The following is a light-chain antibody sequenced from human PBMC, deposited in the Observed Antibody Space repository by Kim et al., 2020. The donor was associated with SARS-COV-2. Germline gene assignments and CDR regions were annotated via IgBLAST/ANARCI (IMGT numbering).Light chain of an antibody. Sequence: VSVAPGQTASITCSGDKVGDKYTCWYQQRPGQSPVLVIYQDTKRPSGIPERFSGSNSGNTATLTISGTQAIDEADYYCQAWDSRVFGGGTQLTVL. V-gene: IGLV3-1*01. CDR3: QAWDSRV. CDR1: KVGDKY. CDR2: QDT. J-gene: IGLJ3*02.